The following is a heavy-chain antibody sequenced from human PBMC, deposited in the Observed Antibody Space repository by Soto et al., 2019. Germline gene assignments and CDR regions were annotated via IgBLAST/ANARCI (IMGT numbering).Heavy chain of an antibody. CDR3: ARDQVVTTLYYYYGMDV. CDR2: IKQDGSEK. D-gene: IGHD2-21*02. CDR1: GFTFSSYW. Sequence: PGGSLRLSCAASGFTFSSYWMSWVRQAPGKGLEWVANIKQDGSEKYYVDSVKGRFTISRDNAKNSLYLQMNSLRAEDTAVYYCARDQVVTTLYYYYGMDVWGQGTTVTVSS. V-gene: IGHV3-7*03. J-gene: IGHJ6*02.